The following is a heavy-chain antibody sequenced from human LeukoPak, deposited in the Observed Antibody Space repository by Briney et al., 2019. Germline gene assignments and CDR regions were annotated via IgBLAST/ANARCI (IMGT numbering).Heavy chain of an antibody. CDR2: IRYDGSNK. V-gene: IGHV3-30*02. D-gene: IGHD3-3*01. CDR3: AKDYYDFWSGYYLDAFDI. CDR1: GFTFSSYG. J-gene: IGHJ3*02. Sequence: GGSLRLFCAASGFTFSSYGMHWVRQAPGKGLEWVAFIRYDGSNKYYADSVKGRFTISRDNSKNALYLQMNSLRAEDTAVYYCAKDYYDFWSGYYLDAFDIWGQGTMVTVSS.